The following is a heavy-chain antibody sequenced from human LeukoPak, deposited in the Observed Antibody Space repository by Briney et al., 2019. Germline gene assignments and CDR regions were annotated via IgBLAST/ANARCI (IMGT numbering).Heavy chain of an antibody. V-gene: IGHV3-48*02. J-gene: IGHJ4*02. CDR1: GFTFNSYS. CDR2: ISTSSSRI. D-gene: IGHD4-17*01. Sequence: GGSLRLSCATSGFTFNSYSLNWARQAPGKGLEWVSYISTSSSRIYYVDSVKGRFTISRDNTKTSLYLQMNSLRDEDTAVYYCARGHDYGDHFDYWGQGTLVTVSS. CDR3: ARGHDYGDHFDY.